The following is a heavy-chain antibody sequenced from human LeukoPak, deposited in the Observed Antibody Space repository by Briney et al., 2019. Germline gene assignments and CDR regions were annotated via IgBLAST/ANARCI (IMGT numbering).Heavy chain of an antibody. CDR1: GYTFTSYG. CDR3: ARDLITMVRGVTPDY. V-gene: IGHV1-18*01. D-gene: IGHD3-10*01. Sequence: ASVKVSCKASGYTFTSYGISWVRQAPGQGLEWMGWISAYNGNTNYAQKLQGRVTMTTDTSTSTAYMELRSLRSDVTAVYYCARDLITMVRGVTPDYWGQGTLVTVSS. J-gene: IGHJ4*02. CDR2: ISAYNGNT.